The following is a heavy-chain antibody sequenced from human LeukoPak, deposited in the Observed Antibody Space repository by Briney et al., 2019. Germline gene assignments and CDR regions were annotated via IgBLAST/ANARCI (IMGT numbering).Heavy chain of an antibody. CDR3: ARSRLWLFYYYYMDV. D-gene: IGHD5-18*01. V-gene: IGHV4-34*01. Sequence: SETPSLTCAVYGGSFSGYYWSWIRQPPGKGLEWIGEINHSGSTDYNPSLKSRVTISVDTSKNQFSLKLSSVTAADTAVYYCARSRLWLFYYYYMDVWGKGTTVTVSS. J-gene: IGHJ6*03. CDR1: GGSFSGYY. CDR2: INHSGST.